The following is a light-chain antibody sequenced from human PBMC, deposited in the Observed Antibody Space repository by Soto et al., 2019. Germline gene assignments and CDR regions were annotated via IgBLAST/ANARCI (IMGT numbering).Light chain of an antibody. V-gene: IGKV3-15*01. CDR1: QSVSGK. Sequence: EVLMTQSPATLSVSPGERAALSCRASQSVSGKLAWYQQKPGQAPRLLIYDASTRATGIPARFSGSGSGTKFTLTISSLQSEDFAVYYCQQSNNWPWTFGQGTKVDIK. CDR2: DAS. CDR3: QQSNNWPWT. J-gene: IGKJ1*01.